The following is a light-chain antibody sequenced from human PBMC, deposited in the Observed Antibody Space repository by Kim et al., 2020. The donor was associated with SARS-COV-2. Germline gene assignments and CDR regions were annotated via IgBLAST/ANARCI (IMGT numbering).Light chain of an antibody. J-gene: IGKJ4*01. CDR3: KQRSNCTHKLT. CDR1: QDISNY. V-gene: IGKV1-33*01. CDR2: DAS. Sequence: DIQMTQSPSSLSASVGDRVTITCQASQDISNYLNWYQQKPGKAPKLLIYDASNLETGVPSRFSGSGSGTDFTFTISSLQPEDIAVYQCKQRSNCTHKLTLGGGTKVDIK.